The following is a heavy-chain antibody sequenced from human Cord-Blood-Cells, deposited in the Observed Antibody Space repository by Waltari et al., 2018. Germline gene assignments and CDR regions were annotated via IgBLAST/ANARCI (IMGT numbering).Heavy chain of an antibody. Sequence: EVQLVESGGGLVKPGGSLRLSCAASGFTFSSYSMNWVRQAPGKGVEWVSSISSSSSYIYYADSVKGRFTISKDNAKNSLYLQMNSLRAEDTAVYYCARDPGMGATAFDIWGQGTMVTVSS. CDR3: ARDPGMGATAFDI. J-gene: IGHJ3*02. V-gene: IGHV3-21*01. CDR1: GFTFSSYS. CDR2: ISSSSSYI. D-gene: IGHD1-26*01.